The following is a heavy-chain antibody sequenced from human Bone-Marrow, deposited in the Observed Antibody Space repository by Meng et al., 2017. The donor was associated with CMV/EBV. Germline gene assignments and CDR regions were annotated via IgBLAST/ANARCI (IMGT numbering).Heavy chain of an antibody. V-gene: IGHV3-21*01. J-gene: IGHJ5*02. CDR1: GFTFSSYS. D-gene: IGHD3-3*01. Sequence: GESLKISCAASGFTFSSYSMNWVRQAPGKGLEWVSSISSSSSYIYYADSVKGRFTISRDNAKNSLYLQMNSLRAEDTAVYYCARDGGVLRFPNWFDPWGQGILVTVSS. CDR2: ISSSSSYI. CDR3: ARDGGVLRFPNWFDP.